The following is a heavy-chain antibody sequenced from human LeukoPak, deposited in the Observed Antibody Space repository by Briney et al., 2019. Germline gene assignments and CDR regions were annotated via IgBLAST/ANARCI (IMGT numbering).Heavy chain of an antibody. D-gene: IGHD6-19*01. CDR1: GFAFSSQA. CDR3: AKDARRSDGWYFFDH. J-gene: IGHJ4*02. Sequence: GGSLRLSCAASGFAFSSQAMGWVRQAPGKGLEWVSVIGDSGDTTYYADSVKGRFTISRDNSKNTLYLQLNSLRAEDTAIYYCAKDARRSDGWYFFDHWGQGALVTVSS. V-gene: IGHV3-23*01. CDR2: IGDSGDTT.